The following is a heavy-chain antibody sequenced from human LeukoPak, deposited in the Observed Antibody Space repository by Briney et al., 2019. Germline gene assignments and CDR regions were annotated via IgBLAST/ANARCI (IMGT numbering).Heavy chain of an antibody. CDR1: GYTLTGYY. CDR2: IIPILDVT. V-gene: IGHV1-69*04. CDR3: ARGGGVDILTGFQY. J-gene: IGHJ4*02. D-gene: IGHD3-9*01. Sequence: SVKVSCKASGYTLTGYYMHWVRQAPGQGLEWMGRIIPILDVTNYAQKFQGRVTITADQSTSTAYMELSSLRSEDPAVYYCARGGGVDILTGFQYWGQGTLVTVSS.